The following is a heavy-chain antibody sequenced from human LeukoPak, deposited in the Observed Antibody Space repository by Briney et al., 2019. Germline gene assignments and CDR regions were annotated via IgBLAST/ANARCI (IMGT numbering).Heavy chain of an antibody. CDR2: ISSSGSTI. D-gene: IGHD3-10*01. CDR1: GFTFSDYY. J-gene: IGHJ4*02. V-gene: IGHV3-11*04. Sequence: GGSLRLSCAASGFTFSDYYMSWIRQAPGKGLEWVSYISSSGSTIYYADSVKGRFTISRDNAKNSLYLQMNSLRAEDTAVYYCASSVWKWFGESPVFDYWGQGTLVTVSS. CDR3: ASSVWKWFGESPVFDY.